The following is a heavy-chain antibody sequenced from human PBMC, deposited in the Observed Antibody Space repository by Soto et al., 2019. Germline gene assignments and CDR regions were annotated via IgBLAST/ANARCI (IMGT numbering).Heavy chain of an antibody. CDR1: GFTFSDYA. Sequence: GSLRLSCTASGFTFSDYAMSWVRQPPGKGLEWVSVISAGGSTYYADSVKGRFTVSRANSKNTLYLQMNSLRAEDTAVYYCANVPIWCSSTSCYTEGFDYWGQGTLVTVSS. CDR2: ISAGGST. CDR3: ANVPIWCSSTSCYTEGFDY. V-gene: IGHV3-23*01. D-gene: IGHD2-2*02. J-gene: IGHJ4*02.